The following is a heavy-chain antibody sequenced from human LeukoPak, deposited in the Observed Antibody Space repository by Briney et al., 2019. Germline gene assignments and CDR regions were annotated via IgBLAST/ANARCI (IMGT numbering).Heavy chain of an antibody. CDR1: SGSCCGYY. CDR3: ARDDDSSGPGFDY. Sequence: PSETLSFTSAGYSGSCCGYYWSWLRHPPGKGLEWIGYIYYSGSTSYKPSLNSRVTISVDTSKNQFSLKLSSVTAADTAVYYCARDDDSSGPGFDYWGQGTLVTVSS. J-gene: IGHJ4*02. CDR2: IYYSGST. D-gene: IGHD3-22*01. V-gene: IGHV4-59*01.